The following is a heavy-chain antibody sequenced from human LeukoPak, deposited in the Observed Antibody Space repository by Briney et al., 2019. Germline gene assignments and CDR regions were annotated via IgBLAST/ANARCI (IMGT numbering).Heavy chain of an antibody. CDR1: GFTFSSYS. Sequence: PGGSLRLSCAASGFTFSSYSMNWVRQAPGKGLEWVAVISYDGSNKYYADSVKGRFTISRDNSKNTLYLQMNSLRAEDTAVYYCANAKTGYSSGWYGGGFDYWGQGTLVTVSS. D-gene: IGHD6-19*01. CDR2: ISYDGSNK. CDR3: ANAKTGYSSGWYGGGFDY. J-gene: IGHJ4*02. V-gene: IGHV3-30*18.